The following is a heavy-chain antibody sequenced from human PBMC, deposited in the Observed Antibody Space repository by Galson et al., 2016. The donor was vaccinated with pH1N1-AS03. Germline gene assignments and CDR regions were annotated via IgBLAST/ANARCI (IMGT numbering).Heavy chain of an antibody. D-gene: IGHD2-21*01. CDR2: IDPRDSDA. J-gene: IGHJ3*02. Sequence: QSGAEVKKPGESLKISCKGSGYAFYSSWIGWVRQKPGKGLEWMGVIDPRDSDARYSSSFQGQVTISADKSIPTAHLQWGSLKASDTGMYFGARHRQSETYSEPFDIWGQGTMVTVSS. CDR1: GYAFYSSW. CDR3: ARHRQSETYSEPFDI. V-gene: IGHV5-51*01.